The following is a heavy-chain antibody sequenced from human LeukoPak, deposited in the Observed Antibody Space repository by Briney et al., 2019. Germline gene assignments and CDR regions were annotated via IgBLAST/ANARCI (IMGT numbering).Heavy chain of an antibody. D-gene: IGHD5-18*01. CDR2: IIPVLNIT. CDR3: ARDQGLTAPPPYGLDV. Sequence: SVTVSRTTSGGTFSSSAITWVRQAPGQGLEWMGGIIPVLNITTYAQKFQGSVTITADTSTSTVYMELSSLRSEETAVYYCARDQGLTAPPPYGLDVWGQGTTVIVSS. J-gene: IGHJ6*02. CDR1: GGTFSSSA. V-gene: IGHV1-69*04.